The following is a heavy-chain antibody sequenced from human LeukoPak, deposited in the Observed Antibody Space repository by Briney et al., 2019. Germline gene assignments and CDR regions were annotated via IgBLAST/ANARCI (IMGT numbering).Heavy chain of an antibody. CDR2: IWYDGSNK. J-gene: IGHJ6*02. CDR3: ARDTTPHYSSSWYPQYYYYYYGMDV. D-gene: IGHD6-13*01. Sequence: GGSLRLSCAASGFTFSSYGMHWVRQAPGKGLEWVAVIWYDGSNKYYADSVKGRFTISRDNSKNTLYLQMNSLRAEDTAVYYCARDTTPHYSSSWYPQYYYYYYGMDVWGQGTTVTVSS. CDR1: GFTFSSYG. V-gene: IGHV3-33*01.